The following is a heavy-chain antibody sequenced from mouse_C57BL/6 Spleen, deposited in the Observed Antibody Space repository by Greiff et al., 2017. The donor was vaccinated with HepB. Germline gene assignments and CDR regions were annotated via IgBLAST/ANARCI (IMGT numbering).Heavy chain of an antibody. CDR2: IDPENGDT. V-gene: IGHV14-4*01. D-gene: IGHD1-1*01. J-gene: IGHJ1*03. Sequence: VQLKQSGAELVRPGASVKLSCTASGFNIKDDYMHWVKQRPEQGLEWIGWIDPENGDTEYASKFQGKATITADTSSNTAYLQLSSLTSEDTAVYYCTDYYGSSYFDVWGTGTTVTVSS. CDR1: GFNIKDDY. CDR3: TDYYGSSYFDV.